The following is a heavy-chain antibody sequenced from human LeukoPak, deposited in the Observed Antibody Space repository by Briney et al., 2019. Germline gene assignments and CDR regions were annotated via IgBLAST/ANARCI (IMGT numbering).Heavy chain of an antibody. D-gene: IGHD3-3*01. CDR1: GGSISSYS. CDR2: IYYSGST. J-gene: IGHJ4*02. Sequence: SETLSLTCSVSGGSISSYSWNWIRQPPGRGLEWIGYIYYSGSTNYNPSLKSRVTISVDTSKNQFSLKLSSVTAADTAVYYCARGAGPFYDFWSGPPDYWGQGTLVTVSS. V-gene: IGHV4-59*08. CDR3: ARGAGPFYDFWSGPPDY.